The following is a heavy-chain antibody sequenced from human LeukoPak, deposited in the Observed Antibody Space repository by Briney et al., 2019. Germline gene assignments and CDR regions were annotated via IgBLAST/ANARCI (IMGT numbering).Heavy chain of an antibody. CDR3: AKDIGSYYDY. J-gene: IGHJ4*02. Sequence: GGSLRLSCAASGFAFSSYYMNWVRQAPGKGLEWVSSISSSSSYRYYADSVKGRFTISRDNSKNTLYLEMNSLRAEDTAVYYCAKDIGSYYDYWGQAILVTVSS. D-gene: IGHD3-10*01. CDR1: GFAFSSYY. CDR2: ISSSSSYR. V-gene: IGHV3-21*01.